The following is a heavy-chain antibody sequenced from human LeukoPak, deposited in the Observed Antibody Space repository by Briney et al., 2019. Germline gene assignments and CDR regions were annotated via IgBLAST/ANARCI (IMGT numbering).Heavy chain of an antibody. CDR3: ARAEYSSVDY. CDR1: GGSISSYY. CDR2: IYYSGST. V-gene: IGHV4-59*12. D-gene: IGHD6-6*01. J-gene: IGHJ4*02. Sequence: PSETLSLTCTVSGGSISSYYWSWIRQPPGKGLEWIGYIYYSGSTNYNPSLKSRVTISVDRSKNQFSLKLSSVTAADTAVYYCARAEYSSVDYWGQGTLVTVSS.